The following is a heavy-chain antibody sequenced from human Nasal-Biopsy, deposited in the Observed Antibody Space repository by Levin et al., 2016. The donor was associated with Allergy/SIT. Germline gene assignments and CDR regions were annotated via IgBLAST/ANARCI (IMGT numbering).Heavy chain of an antibody. CDR2: IYGSDSET. D-gene: IGHD5-18*01. CDR3: ASSIQLWDHDAFDM. V-gene: IGHV5-51*01. CDR1: GYDFTSYW. Sequence: GESLKISCKGSGYDFTSYWIAWVRQMPGKGLEWMGSIYGSDSETRYSPSFQGQVTISAERSIRTAYLQWSSLKASDTAMYFCASSIQLWDHDAFDMWGQGTRVIVSS. J-gene: IGHJ3*02.